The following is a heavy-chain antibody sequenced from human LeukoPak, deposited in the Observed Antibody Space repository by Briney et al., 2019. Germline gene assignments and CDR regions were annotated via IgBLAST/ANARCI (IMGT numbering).Heavy chain of an antibody. CDR1: GFTFSTYT. D-gene: IGHD5-12*01. CDR3: AKDRSAIVATITFDY. CDR2: IGSSGGGI. V-gene: IGHV3-23*01. J-gene: IGHJ4*02. Sequence: GGSLRLSCAASGFTFSTYTMYWVRHPPGKGLEWVSIIGSSGGGIHYADSVKGRFTISRDNSKNTLYLQMNSLRAEDTAVYYCAKDRSAIVATITFDYWGQGTLVTVSS.